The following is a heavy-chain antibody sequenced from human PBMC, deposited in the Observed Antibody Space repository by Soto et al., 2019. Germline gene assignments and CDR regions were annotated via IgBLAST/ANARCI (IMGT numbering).Heavy chain of an antibody. CDR3: TRDWERDAAAFFDY. V-gene: IGHV3-23*05. CDR1: GFTFTTYA. Sequence: EVQLLESGGGLVQPGGSLRLSYAASGFTFTTYAMTWVRQAPGKGLEWVSGIYTSGVPKYADSVQGRFTISRDDSKSTLYLQMNSLRAEDTAVYYCTRDWERDAAAFFDYWGQGTLVTVSS. J-gene: IGHJ4*02. CDR2: IYTSGVP. D-gene: IGHD3-3*02.